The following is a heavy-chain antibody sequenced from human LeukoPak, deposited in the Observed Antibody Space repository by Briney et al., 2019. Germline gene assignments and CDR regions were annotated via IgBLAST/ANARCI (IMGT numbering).Heavy chain of an antibody. D-gene: IGHD3-10*01. V-gene: IGHV3-30*03. CDR3: ARDMVRGVIFSYYGMDV. CDR2: ISYDGSNK. Sequence: GRSLRLSCAASGFTFSSYGMHWVRQAPGKGLEWVAVISYDGSNKYYADSVKGRFTISRDNSKNTLYLQMNSLRAEDTAVYYCARDMVRGVIFSYYGMDVWGKGTTVTVSS. J-gene: IGHJ6*04. CDR1: GFTFSSYG.